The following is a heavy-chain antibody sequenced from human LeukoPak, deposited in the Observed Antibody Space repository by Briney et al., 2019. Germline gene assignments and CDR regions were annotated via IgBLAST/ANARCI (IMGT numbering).Heavy chain of an antibody. CDR1: GFTVSSNY. V-gene: IGHV3-53*01. D-gene: IGHD6-13*01. Sequence: GSLRLSCAASGFTVSSNYMSWVRQAPGKGLEWVSVIYSGGSTYYADSVKGRFTISRDNSKNTLYFQMNSLRAEDTAVYYCAREGIAAAGHDYWGQGTLVTVSS. CDR3: AREGIAAAGHDY. J-gene: IGHJ4*02. CDR2: IYSGGST.